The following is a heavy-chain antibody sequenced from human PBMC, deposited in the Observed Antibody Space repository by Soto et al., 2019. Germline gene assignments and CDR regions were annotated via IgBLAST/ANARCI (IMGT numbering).Heavy chain of an antibody. CDR2: ISAYNGNT. CDR3: ARYDSSGYYYDSAYDI. Sequence: ASVKVSCKASGYTFTSYGISWVRQAPGQGLEWMGWISAYNGNTNYAQKLQGRVTVTTDTSTSTAYMELRSLRSDDTAVYYCARYDSSGYYYDSAYDIWGQGTMVTVSS. CDR1: GYTFTSYG. D-gene: IGHD3-22*01. J-gene: IGHJ3*02. V-gene: IGHV1-18*01.